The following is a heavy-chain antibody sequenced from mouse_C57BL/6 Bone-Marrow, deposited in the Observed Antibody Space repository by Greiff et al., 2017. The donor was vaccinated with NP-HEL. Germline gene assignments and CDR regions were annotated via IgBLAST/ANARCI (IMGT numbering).Heavy chain of an antibody. CDR2: IYPGSGST. Sequence: QVHVKQPGAELVKPGASVKMSCKASGYTFTSYWITWVKQRPGQGLEWIGDIYPGSGSTNYNEKFKSKATLTVDTSSSTAYMQLSSLTSEDSAVYYCARLYDYDPFAYWGQGTLVTVSA. V-gene: IGHV1-55*01. CDR1: GYTFTSYW. D-gene: IGHD2-4*01. CDR3: ARLYDYDPFAY. J-gene: IGHJ3*01.